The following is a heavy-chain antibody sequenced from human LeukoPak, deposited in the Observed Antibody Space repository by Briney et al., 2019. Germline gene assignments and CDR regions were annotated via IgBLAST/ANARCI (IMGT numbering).Heavy chain of an antibody. D-gene: IGHD4-23*01. J-gene: IGHJ4*02. CDR2: ISAYNGNT. CDR1: GYTFTSYG. V-gene: IGHV1-18*01. Sequence: ASVKVSCKASGYTFTSYGISWVRQAPGQGLEWMGWISAYNGNTNYAQKLQGRVTVTTDTSTSTAYMELRSLRSDDTAVYYCARERSDTVVFDYWGQGTLVTVSS. CDR3: ARERSDTVVFDY.